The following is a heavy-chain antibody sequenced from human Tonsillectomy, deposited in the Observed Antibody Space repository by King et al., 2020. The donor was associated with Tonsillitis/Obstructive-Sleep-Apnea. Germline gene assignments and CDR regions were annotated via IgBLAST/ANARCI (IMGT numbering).Heavy chain of an antibody. D-gene: IGHD2-21*01. Sequence: QLVQSGGGLVQPGGSLRLSCAASGFTFSSYEMNWVRQAPGKGLEWLSYISGSGSAIYYADSVKGRFTISRDNAKNSLYLQMNSLRAEDTAVYYCARDNGVAIFDYWGQGTLVTVSS. CDR1: GFTFSSYE. CDR2: ISGSGSAI. J-gene: IGHJ4*02. CDR3: ARDNGVAIFDY. V-gene: IGHV3-48*03.